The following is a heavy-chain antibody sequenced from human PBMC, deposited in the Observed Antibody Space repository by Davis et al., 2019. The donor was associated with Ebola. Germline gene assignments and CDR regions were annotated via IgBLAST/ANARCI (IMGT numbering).Heavy chain of an antibody. V-gene: IGHV3-48*02. D-gene: IGHD5-24*01. J-gene: IGHJ4*02. CDR1: GFTFDDYA. Sequence: GESLKISCAASGFTFDDYAMHWVRQAPGKGLEWVSYISSSSSTIYYADSVKGRFTISRDNAKNSLYLQMNSLRDEDTAVYYCARERWLQSYYFDYWGQGTLVTVSS. CDR3: ARERWLQSYYFDY. CDR2: ISSSSSTI.